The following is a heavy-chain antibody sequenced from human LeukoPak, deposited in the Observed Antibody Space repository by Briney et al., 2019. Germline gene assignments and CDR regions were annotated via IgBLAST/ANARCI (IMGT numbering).Heavy chain of an antibody. CDR3: ARDGVFRSSAPDY. Sequence: GGSLRLSCAASGFTFSTYWMSWVRQAPGKGLEWVANIKQDGSEKYYVDSVKGRFTISRDNAKNSLYLQMNSLRAEDTAVYYCARDGVFRSSAPDYWGQGTLVTVSS. D-gene: IGHD6-6*01. J-gene: IGHJ4*02. CDR1: GFTFSTYW. CDR2: IKQDGSEK. V-gene: IGHV3-7*01.